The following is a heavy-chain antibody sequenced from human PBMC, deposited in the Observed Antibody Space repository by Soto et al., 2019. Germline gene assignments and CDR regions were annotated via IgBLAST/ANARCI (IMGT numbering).Heavy chain of an antibody. CDR3: ARPQRRSLDAFDI. V-gene: IGHV3-21*01. CDR1: GFTFSSYS. Sequence: GGSLRLSCAASGFTFSSYSMNWVRQAPGKGLEWVSSISSSSSYIYYADSVKGRFTISRDNAKNSLYLQMNSLRAEDTAVHYCARPQRRSLDAFDIWGQGTMLTVS. J-gene: IGHJ3*02. CDR2: ISSSSSYI.